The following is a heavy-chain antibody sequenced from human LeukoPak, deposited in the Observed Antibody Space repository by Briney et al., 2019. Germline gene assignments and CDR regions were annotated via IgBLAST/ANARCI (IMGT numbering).Heavy chain of an antibody. V-gene: IGHV4-39*01. D-gene: IGHD2-2*01. J-gene: IGHJ3*02. CDR3: ARLGRYCSSTSCYASDI. CDR2: IYYSGTT. Sequence: PSETLSLTCTVSGGSISSSSYYWGWLPQPPGQGLESIVSIYYSGTTYYNPSLTSRLTISVDTSKNQFPLKLSSVTAADTAVYYCARLGRYCSSTSCYASDIWGQGTMVRVSS. CDR1: GGSISSSSYY.